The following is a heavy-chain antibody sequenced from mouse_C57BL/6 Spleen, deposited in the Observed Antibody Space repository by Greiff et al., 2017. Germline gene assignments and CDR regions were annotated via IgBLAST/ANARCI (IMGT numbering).Heavy chain of an antibody. V-gene: IGHV1-67*01. CDR2: ISTYYGDA. D-gene: IGHD1-1*01. CDR1: GYTFTDYA. CDR3: ARSPYYGSSNSYWYFDV. J-gene: IGHJ1*03. Sequence: VQLQESGPELVRPGVSVKISCKGSGYTFTDYAMHWVKQSHAKSLEWIGVISTYYGDASYNQKFKDKATMTVDKSSSTAYMELARLTSEDSAVYYCARSPYYGSSNSYWYFDVWGTGTTVTVSS.